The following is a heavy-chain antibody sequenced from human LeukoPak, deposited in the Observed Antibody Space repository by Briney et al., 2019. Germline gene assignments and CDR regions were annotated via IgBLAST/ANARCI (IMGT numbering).Heavy chain of an antibody. J-gene: IGHJ4*02. CDR2: IDPDGGSI. Sequence: GGSLRLSCAASGFTLSSYWMHWVRQGPGKGLVWVSRIDPDGGSISYADSVKGRFTISRDDAKNTLYLQLNSLRVEDTAVYYCASLGRLRSWGQGTLVTVSS. D-gene: IGHD3-16*01. CDR1: GFTLSSYW. V-gene: IGHV3-74*01. CDR3: ASLGRLRS.